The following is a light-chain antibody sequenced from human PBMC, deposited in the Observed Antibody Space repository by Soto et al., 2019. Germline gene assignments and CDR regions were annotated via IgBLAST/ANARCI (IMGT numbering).Light chain of an antibody. Sequence: DIQMTQSPSTLSASVGDRVTITCRASQSISTWLAWYQQKPGKAPKLLIFKASNLESGLPSRFTGSGSGTELTLTISGLQPDDFATYFCQQYNSYPPTFGQGTRLEIK. CDR3: QQYNSYPPT. V-gene: IGKV1-5*03. J-gene: IGKJ5*01. CDR2: KAS. CDR1: QSISTW.